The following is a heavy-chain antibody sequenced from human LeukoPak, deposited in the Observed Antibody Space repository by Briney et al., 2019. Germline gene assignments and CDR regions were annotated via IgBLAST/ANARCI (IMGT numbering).Heavy chain of an antibody. J-gene: IGHJ3*02. Sequence: ASVRVSCKVSGYTLTELSMHWVRQAPGKGLEWMGGFDPEDGETIYAQKFQGGVTMTEDTSTDTAYMELSSLRSEDTAVYYCATQPPVLDAFDIWGQGTMVTVSS. V-gene: IGHV1-24*01. CDR2: FDPEDGET. CDR3: ATQPPVLDAFDI. CDR1: GYTLTELS.